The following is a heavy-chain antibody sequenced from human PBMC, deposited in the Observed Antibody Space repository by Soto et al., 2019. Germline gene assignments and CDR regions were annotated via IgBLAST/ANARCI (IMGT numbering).Heavy chain of an antibody. V-gene: IGHV4-61*01. D-gene: IGHD2-8*01. CDR2: IYYLGST. Sequence: QMQLQESGPGLVKPSETLSLTCTVSGGSVSSGTHYWSWIRQPPGKGLVWIGHIYYLGSTNYNASLKSRVDLSIDPSRNRFSLRLSPVTTADTAVYYCARKVSGNMVFDYWGQGTLVTVSS. CDR1: GGSVSSGTHY. J-gene: IGHJ4*02. CDR3: ARKVSGNMVFDY.